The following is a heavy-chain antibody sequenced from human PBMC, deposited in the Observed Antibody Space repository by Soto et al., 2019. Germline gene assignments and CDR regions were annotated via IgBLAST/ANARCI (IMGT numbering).Heavy chain of an antibody. Sequence: SVKVSCKASGGSFTYTLSWVQQAPGQGLEWMGGIIPIFGTANCAQKFQGRVTITADESTKTAYMELSTLRSEDTAVYYCARLHSHGTYGMDVWGQGTTVTVSS. J-gene: IGHJ6*02. V-gene: IGHV1-69*13. CDR3: ARLHSHGTYGMDV. CDR1: GGSFTYT. D-gene: IGHD5-18*01. CDR2: IIPIFGTA.